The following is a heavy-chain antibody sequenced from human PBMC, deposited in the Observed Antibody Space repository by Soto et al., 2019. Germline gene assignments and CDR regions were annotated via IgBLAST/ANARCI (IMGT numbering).Heavy chain of an antibody. Sequence: ASVKVSCKASGYTFTSYDINWVRQATGQGLEWMGWMNPNSGNTGYAQKFQGRVTTTRNTSISTAYMELSSLRSEDTAVYYCARGPPRFLEWLLYDYYYYMDVWGKGTTVTVSS. CDR1: GYTFTSYD. V-gene: IGHV1-8*01. CDR2: MNPNSGNT. CDR3: ARGPPRFLEWLLYDYYYYMDV. D-gene: IGHD3-3*01. J-gene: IGHJ6*03.